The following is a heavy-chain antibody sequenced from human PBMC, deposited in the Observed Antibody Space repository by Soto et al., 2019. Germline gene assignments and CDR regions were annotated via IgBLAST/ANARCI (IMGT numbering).Heavy chain of an antibody. J-gene: IGHJ4*02. CDR3: APRRGGDSSTWDGGFGS. V-gene: IGHV1-2*02. Sequence: QVQLVQSGAEVKKPGASVKVSCKASGYTFTEYYMHWVRQAHGQGLEWMGWINPNSGGTNYAQKFQGRVTLPRDTSFRAAYMALSRLTSDDTSMYYCAPRRGGDSSTWDGGFGSWGQGTLVTVSS. CDR1: GYTFTEYY. D-gene: IGHD6-13*01. CDR2: INPNSGGT.